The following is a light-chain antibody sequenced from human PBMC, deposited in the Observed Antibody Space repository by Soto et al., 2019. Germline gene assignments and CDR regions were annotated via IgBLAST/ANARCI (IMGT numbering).Light chain of an antibody. CDR1: QSITTS. V-gene: IGKV1-39*01. Sequence: DIQLTQSPSSLSASVGDRLTITCRASQSITTSLNWYQQKPGKAPKLLIYAASSLQSGVPSRFSGSRSGTEFTLTINSLEPEDFAVYYCQQRNVWPPITFGQGTRLEI. CDR3: QQRNVWPPIT. J-gene: IGKJ5*01. CDR2: AAS.